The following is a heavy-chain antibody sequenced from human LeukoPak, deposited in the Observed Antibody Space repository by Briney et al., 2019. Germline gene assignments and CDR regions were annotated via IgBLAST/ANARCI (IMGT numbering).Heavy chain of an antibody. J-gene: IGHJ3*02. CDR1: GGSISSYY. D-gene: IGHD2-2*02. Sequence: SETLSLTCTVSGGSISSYYWSWIRQPPGKGLEWIGYIYYSGSTNYNPSLKSRVTISVDTSKNQFSLKLSSVTAADTAVYYCARSPSRCIVVVPAAIVAFDIWGQGTMVTVSS. CDR3: ARSPSRCIVVVPAAIVAFDI. V-gene: IGHV4-59*01. CDR2: IYYSGST.